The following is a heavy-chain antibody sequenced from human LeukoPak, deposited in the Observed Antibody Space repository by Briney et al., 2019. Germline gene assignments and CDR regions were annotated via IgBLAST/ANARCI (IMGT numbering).Heavy chain of an antibody. Sequence: KTGGPLRLSCAASGFTFSDYYMSWIRQAPGKGLEWVSYISSSGSTIYYADSVKGRFTISRDNAKNSLYLQMNSLRAEDTAVYYCARIDDSYYYMDVWGKGTTVTISS. CDR3: ARIDDSYYYMDV. CDR1: GFTFSDYY. CDR2: ISSSGSTI. V-gene: IGHV3-11*01. J-gene: IGHJ6*03. D-gene: IGHD3-9*01.